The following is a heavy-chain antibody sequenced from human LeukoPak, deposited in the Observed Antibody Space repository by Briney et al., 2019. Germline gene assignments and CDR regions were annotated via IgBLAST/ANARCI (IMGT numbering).Heavy chain of an antibody. CDR2: TYLGDSAT. CDR1: GYNFTNYW. Sequence: GEPLKISCKGSGYNFTNYWIGWLRQMPGKGLEWMGVTYLGDSATRYSPSFQGQVTISADKSFSTAYLQWSSLKASDTAMYYCARPDDLYYDSSGYYFLGAFDIWGQGTMVTVSS. CDR3: ARPDDLYYDSSGYYFLGAFDI. V-gene: IGHV5-51*01. J-gene: IGHJ3*02. D-gene: IGHD3-22*01.